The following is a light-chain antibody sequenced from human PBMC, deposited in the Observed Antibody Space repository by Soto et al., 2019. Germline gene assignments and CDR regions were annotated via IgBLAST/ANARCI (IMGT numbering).Light chain of an antibody. CDR3: HQCVNSWWT. CDR1: QSVSSTY. J-gene: IGKJ1*01. Sequence: ETVLTQSPGSLSLSPGETATLSCRASQSVSSTYLAWYQQKPGQAPRVLIYGASSRATGIPDRFSGSGSGTDFTLTISRLEPEDFAVYYCHQCVNSWWTF. V-gene: IGKV3-20*01. CDR2: GAS.